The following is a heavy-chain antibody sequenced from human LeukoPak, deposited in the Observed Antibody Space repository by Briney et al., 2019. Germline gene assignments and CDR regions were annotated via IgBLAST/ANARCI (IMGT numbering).Heavy chain of an antibody. J-gene: IGHJ4*02. CDR1: GFTFSSYG. D-gene: IGHD5-18*01. CDR2: INEDGSEK. Sequence: PGGSLRLSCAASGFTFSSYGMHWVRQTPGKGLEWVANINEDGSEKYSVDSVKGRFTISRDNAQNSLYLQMNSLRAEDTAVYYCARHGGYKYGYEDYWGQGSLVTVSS. V-gene: IGHV3-7*03. CDR3: ARHGGYKYGYEDY.